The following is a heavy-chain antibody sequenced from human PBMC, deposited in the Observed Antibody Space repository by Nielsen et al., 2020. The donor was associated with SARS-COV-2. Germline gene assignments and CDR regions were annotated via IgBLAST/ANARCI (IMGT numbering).Heavy chain of an antibody. V-gene: IGHV1-18*01. J-gene: IGHJ1*01. CDR1: GCTFTSNG. CDR2: ISAYNGNT. D-gene: IGHD3-22*01. CDR3: ARMFSSGYRAEYFQH. Sequence: AAVKVPCKASGCTFTSNGISWVRQAPGQGLEWMGWISAYNGNTNYAQKFQGRVTMTADESTSTAYMELSSLRSEDTAVYYCARMFSSGYRAEYFQHWGQGTLVTVSS.